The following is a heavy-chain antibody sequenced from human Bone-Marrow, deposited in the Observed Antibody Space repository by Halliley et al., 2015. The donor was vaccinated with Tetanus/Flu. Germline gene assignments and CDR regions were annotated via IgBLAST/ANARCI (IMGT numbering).Heavy chain of an antibody. CDR2: ISGGGHVT. Sequence: PLRLSCAGSAFTISSYSMSWVRQAPGKGLEWVSSISGGGHVTSYADSVKGRFTISRDNSKNTLFLQMNSLRVEDTALYYCAKDQGRIWDHWGQGTPVTVSS. CDR3: AKDQGRIWDH. V-gene: IGHV3-23*01. D-gene: IGHD1-26*01. J-gene: IGHJ4*02. CDR1: AFTISSYS.